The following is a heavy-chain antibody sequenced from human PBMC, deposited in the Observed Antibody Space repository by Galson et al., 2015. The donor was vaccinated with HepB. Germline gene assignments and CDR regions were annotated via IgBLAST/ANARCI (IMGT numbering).Heavy chain of an antibody. J-gene: IGHJ6*02. D-gene: IGHD3-16*01. CDR3: ARDRERGGYYGMDV. V-gene: IGHV4-31*11. CDR1: GGSFSGYY. Sequence: TLSLTCAVYGGSFSGYYWSWIRQHPGKGLEWIGYIYYSGSTYYNPSLKSRVTISVDTSKNQFSLKLSSVTAADTAVYYCARDRERGGYYGMDVWGQGTTVTVSS. CDR2: IYYSGST.